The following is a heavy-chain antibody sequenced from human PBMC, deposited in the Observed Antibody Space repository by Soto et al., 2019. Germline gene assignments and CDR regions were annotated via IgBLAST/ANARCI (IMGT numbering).Heavy chain of an antibody. D-gene: IGHD6-13*01. CDR1: GYTFTSYY. Sequence: GASVKVSCTASGYTFTSYYMHWVRQAPGQGLEWMGIINPSGGSTSYAQKFQGRVTINPDTSKNQFSLQLNSVTPEDTAVYYCARDRYGGDSSSWPRMPYYYYGMDVWGQGTTVTVSS. CDR3: ARDRYGGDSSSWPRMPYYYYGMDV. V-gene: IGHV1-46*01. CDR2: INPSGGST. J-gene: IGHJ6*02.